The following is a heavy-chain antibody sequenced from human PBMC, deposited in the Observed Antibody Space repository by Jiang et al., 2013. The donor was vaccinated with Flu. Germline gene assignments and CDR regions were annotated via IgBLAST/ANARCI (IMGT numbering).Heavy chain of an antibody. J-gene: IGHJ6*01. CDR1: GYTLSTYG. V-gene: IGHV1-18*01. D-gene: IGHD3-10*01. CDR2: ISAYTGDT. CDR3: ARGFTMVRGGPVYYFGMDV. Sequence: GAEVKKPGASVKVSCKASGYTLSTYGLSWVRQAPGQGLEWMGWISAYTGDTNYAQKFQDRVNMTTDTSTRTAYMELRSLRSDDTAVYYCARGFTMVRGGPVYYFGMDVVGPKGPRSPSPQ.